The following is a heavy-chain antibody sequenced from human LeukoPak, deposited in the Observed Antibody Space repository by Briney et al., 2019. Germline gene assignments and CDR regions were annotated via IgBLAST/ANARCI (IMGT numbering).Heavy chain of an antibody. V-gene: IGHV3-30-3*01. CDR3: AASYSGGWYGSTVDY. D-gene: IGHD6-19*01. Sequence: GGSLRLSCAASGFTFSSYAMHWVRQAPGKGLEWVAVISYDGSNKYYADSVKGRFTISRDNSKNTLYLQMNSLRAEDTAVYYCAASYSGGWYGSTVDYWGQGTLVTVSS. J-gene: IGHJ4*02. CDR2: ISYDGSNK. CDR1: GFTFSSYA.